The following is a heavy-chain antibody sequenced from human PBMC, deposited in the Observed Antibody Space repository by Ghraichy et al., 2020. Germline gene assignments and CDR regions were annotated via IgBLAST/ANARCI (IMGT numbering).Heavy chain of an antibody. V-gene: IGHV4-59*01. CDR3: ARSYFLTYGGSSHFDY. CDR2: IYYSGST. Sequence: LSLTCTVPGCSISSYYWSWIRQPPGEGLEWIGYIYYSGSTNYNPSLQSRVPILVDTSKNQFSLKLSSVTAADTAVYSCARSYFLTYGGSSHFDYWGQGTLVTVSS. CDR1: GCSISSYY. D-gene: IGHD4-23*01. J-gene: IGHJ4*02.